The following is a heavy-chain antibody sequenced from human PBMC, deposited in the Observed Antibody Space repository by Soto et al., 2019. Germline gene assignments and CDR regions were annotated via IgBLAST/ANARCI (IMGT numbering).Heavy chain of an antibody. CDR1: GFTFSGDW. V-gene: IGHV3-74*01. CDR3: SRGRSPYYGYFDP. J-gene: IGHJ5*02. CDR2: ISPDGTTT. D-gene: IGHD3-3*01. Sequence: PGGFLRLSCVASGFTFSGDWMHWVRQVPGKGLVWVSRISPDGTTTYYADSVKGRFTISRDNAKNTLYLQMNGLRADDTAVYYCSRGRSPYYGYFDPWGPGALVTVSS.